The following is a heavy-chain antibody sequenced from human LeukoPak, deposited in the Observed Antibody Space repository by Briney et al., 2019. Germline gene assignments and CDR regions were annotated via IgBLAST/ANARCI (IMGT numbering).Heavy chain of an antibody. Sequence: PGGSLRLSCAASGFTFSSYWMHWVRQAPGKGLVWVSRINTDGSSTSYADSVKGRFTISRDNAKNTLYLQMNSLRAEDTAVYYRARVEHLWFGEDYYYMDVWGKGTTVTVSS. CDR2: INTDGSST. D-gene: IGHD3-10*01. CDR1: GFTFSSYW. J-gene: IGHJ6*03. V-gene: IGHV3-74*01. CDR3: ARVEHLWFGEDYYYMDV.